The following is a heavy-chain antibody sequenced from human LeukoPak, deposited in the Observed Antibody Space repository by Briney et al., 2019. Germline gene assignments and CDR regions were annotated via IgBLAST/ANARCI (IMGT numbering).Heavy chain of an antibody. CDR3: AREEYGDHLWW. Sequence: PGGSLRLSCAASGFIFSSYWMSWVRQAPGKGLEWVANIKQDGSEKYYVDSVKGRFSISRDNAKNSLYLQMNGLRAEYTAVYYCAREEYGDHLWWWGQGTPVTVSS. V-gene: IGHV3-7*01. CDR2: IKQDGSEK. D-gene: IGHD4-17*01. CDR1: GFIFSSYW. J-gene: IGHJ1*01.